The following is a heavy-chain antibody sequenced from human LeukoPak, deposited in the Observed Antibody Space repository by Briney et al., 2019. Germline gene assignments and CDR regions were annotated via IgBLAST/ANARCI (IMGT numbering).Heavy chain of an antibody. CDR3: ARFDSGSYQFDAFDI. D-gene: IGHD1-26*01. CDR1: GGSISSGGYY. J-gene: IGHJ3*02. Sequence: NPSQTLSLTCTVSGGSISSGGYYWSWIRQHPGKGLEWIGYIYYSGSTYYNPSLKSRVTISVDTSKNQFSLKLSSVTAADTAVYYCARFDSGSYQFDAFDIWGQGTMVTVSS. V-gene: IGHV4-31*03. CDR2: IYYSGST.